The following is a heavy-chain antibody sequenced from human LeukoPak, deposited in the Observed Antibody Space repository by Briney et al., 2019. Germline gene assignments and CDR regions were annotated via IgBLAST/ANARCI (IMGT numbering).Heavy chain of an antibody. J-gene: IGHJ4*02. V-gene: IGHV1-2*02. CDR3: ARALRYYYGSGTHPDY. CDR1: GYTFTGYY. CDR2: INPNSGGT. Sequence: GASVKVSCKASGYTFTGYYMHWVRQAPGQGLEWMGWINPNSGGTNYAQKFQGRVTMTRDTSISTAYMELSRLRSDDTAVYYCARALRYYYGSGTHPDYWGQGTLVTISS. D-gene: IGHD3-10*01.